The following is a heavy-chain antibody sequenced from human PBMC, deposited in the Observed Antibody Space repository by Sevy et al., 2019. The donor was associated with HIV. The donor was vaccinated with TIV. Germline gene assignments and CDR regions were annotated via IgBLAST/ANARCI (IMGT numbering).Heavy chain of an antibody. CDR1: GFTFSGYA. CDR3: AKGGSSAPRSWIDP. D-gene: IGHD6-13*01. V-gene: IGHV3-23*01. CDR2: ISGSGGST. J-gene: IGHJ5*02. Sequence: GGSLRLSCAASGFTFSGYAMSWVRQAPGKGLEWVSVISGSGGSTYYADSVKGRFTISRDNSKNTRYLQMNSLRADDTAVYYCAKGGSSAPRSWIDPWGQGTLVTVSS.